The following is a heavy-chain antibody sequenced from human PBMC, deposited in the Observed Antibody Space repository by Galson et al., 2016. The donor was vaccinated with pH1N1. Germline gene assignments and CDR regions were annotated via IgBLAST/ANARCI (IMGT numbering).Heavy chain of an antibody. Sequence: LRLSCAASGFTFNKYAMTWVRQAPGKGLEWVSAISGSGRDTYYADSVKGRFTISRDNSKDTVYLQMNSLTVEDTAIYYCAKVPRHGFNAYGVDYWGQGTLVTVSS. CDR3: AKVPRHGFNAYGVDY. J-gene: IGHJ4*02. CDR1: GFTFNKYA. V-gene: IGHV3-23*01. CDR2: ISGSGRDT. D-gene: IGHD5-12*01.